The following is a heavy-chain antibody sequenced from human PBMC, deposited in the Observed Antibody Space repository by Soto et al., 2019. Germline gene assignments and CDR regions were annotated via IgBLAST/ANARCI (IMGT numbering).Heavy chain of an antibody. CDR2: IYYNGST. Sequence: QVQLQESGPGLVKPSQTLSLTCTVSGASISIGGYFWSWIRQHPGTGLEWIGHIYYNGSTYYNPSLKSRLTISVDTSKNEFSLRLTSVTAADTAVYFCATDEYFGSEIDFYYYAMDVWGQGTTVTVSS. D-gene: IGHD3-10*01. V-gene: IGHV4-31*03. CDR3: ATDEYFGSEIDFYYYAMDV. J-gene: IGHJ6*02. CDR1: GASISIGGYF.